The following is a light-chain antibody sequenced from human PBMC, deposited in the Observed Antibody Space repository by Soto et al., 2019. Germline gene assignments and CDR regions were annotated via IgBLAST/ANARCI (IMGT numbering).Light chain of an antibody. V-gene: IGLV2-14*01. CDR1: SSDVGDYDF. CDR3: RSFTSTSTLVV. Sequence: QSALTQPASVSGSPGQSITISCTGSSSDVGDYDFVSWYQQHPGKAPKLIIYEVSDRPSGVSHRFSGSKSGNTASLTISGLQAEDDAHYYCRSFTSTSTLVVFGGGTKLTVL. J-gene: IGLJ2*01. CDR2: EVS.